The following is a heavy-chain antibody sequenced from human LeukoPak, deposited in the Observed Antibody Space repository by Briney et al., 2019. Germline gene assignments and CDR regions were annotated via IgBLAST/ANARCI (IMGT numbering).Heavy chain of an antibody. D-gene: IGHD2-2*01. CDR1: GYSLTSYW. Sequence: GESLKISCKGSGYSLTSYWIGWVRQMPGKGLEWMGIIYPGDSDTRYSPSFQGQVTISADKSISTAYLQWSSLKASDTAMYYCARAPACSSTSCYYMDVWGKGTTVTVSS. CDR3: ARAPACSSTSCYYMDV. CDR2: IYPGDSDT. J-gene: IGHJ6*03. V-gene: IGHV5-51*01.